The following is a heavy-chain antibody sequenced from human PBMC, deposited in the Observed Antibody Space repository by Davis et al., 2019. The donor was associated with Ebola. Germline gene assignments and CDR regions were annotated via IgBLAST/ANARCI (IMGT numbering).Heavy chain of an antibody. J-gene: IGHJ6*02. CDR1: EFSVTNDY. V-gene: IGHV3-53*01. Sequence: GGSLRLSCTASEFSVTNDYMSWVRQAPGKGLQWVSLIYSGGAPYYADSVRGRFTISRDSPTNTLYLQMTSLRGEDTAVYYCAGTTSFYHYATDVWGQGTTVTVSS. CDR2: IYSGGAP. CDR3: AGTTSFYHYATDV. D-gene: IGHD1-1*01.